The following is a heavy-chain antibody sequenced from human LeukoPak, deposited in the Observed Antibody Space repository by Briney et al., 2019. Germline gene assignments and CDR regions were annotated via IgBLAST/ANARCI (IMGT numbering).Heavy chain of an antibody. J-gene: IGHJ4*02. CDR1: GFTFSSYA. D-gene: IGHD6-13*01. CDR2: ISSSGVST. V-gene: IGHV3-23*01. Sequence: PGGSLRLSCAASGFTFSSYAMSWVRQAPGKGLEWVSAISSSGVSTYYADSVKGRFTISRDNSKNTLFLQMNSLRAEDTAVYYCARGGYSSSWYHFDYWGQGTLVTVSS. CDR3: ARGGYSSSWYHFDY.